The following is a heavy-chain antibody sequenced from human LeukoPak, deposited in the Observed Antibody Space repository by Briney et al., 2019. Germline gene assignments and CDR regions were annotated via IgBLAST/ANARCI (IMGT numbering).Heavy chain of an antibody. CDR2: IYYSGST. Sequence: PSETLSLTCTVSGGSISSGDYYWSWIRQPPGKGLEWIGYIYYSGSTYYNPSLKSRVTISVDTSKNQFSLKLSSVTAADTAVYYCARESHGGGKIYFDYWGQGTLVTVSS. CDR1: GGSISSGDYY. V-gene: IGHV4-30-4*01. D-gene: IGHD4-23*01. J-gene: IGHJ4*02. CDR3: ARESHGGGKIYFDY.